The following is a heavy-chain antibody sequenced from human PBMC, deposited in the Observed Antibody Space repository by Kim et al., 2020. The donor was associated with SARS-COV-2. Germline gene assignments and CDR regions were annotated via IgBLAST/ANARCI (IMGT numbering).Heavy chain of an antibody. J-gene: IGHJ6*02. V-gene: IGHV5-10-1*01. CDR3: ARSYYYGSGGNYYYYYGMDV. Sequence: GESLKISCKGSGYSFTSYWISWVRQMPGKGLEWMGRIDPSDSYTNYSPSFQGHVTISADKSISTAYLQWSSLKASDTAMYYCARSYYYGSGGNYYYYYGMDVWGQGTTVTVSS. D-gene: IGHD3-10*01. CDR2: IDPSDSYT. CDR1: GYSFTSYW.